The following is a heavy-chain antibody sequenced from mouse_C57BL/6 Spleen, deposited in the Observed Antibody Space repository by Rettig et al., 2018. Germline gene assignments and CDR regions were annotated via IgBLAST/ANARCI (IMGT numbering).Heavy chain of an antibody. V-gene: IGHV3-6*01. CDR3: ARYDYDGFDV. CDR1: GYSITSGYY. CDR2: ISYDGSN. J-gene: IGHJ1*03. Sequence: DVQLQESGPGLVKPSQSLSLTCSVTGYSITSGYYWNWIRQFPGNKLEWMGYISYDGSNNYNPSLKNRISITRDTSKNQFFLKLNSVTTEDTATYYCARYDYDGFDVWGTGTTVTVSS. D-gene: IGHD2-4*01.